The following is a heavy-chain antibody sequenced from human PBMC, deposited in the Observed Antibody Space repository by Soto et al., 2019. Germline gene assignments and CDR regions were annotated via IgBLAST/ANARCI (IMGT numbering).Heavy chain of an antibody. CDR2: IYYSGST. CDR3: ARLGGEDSYGSYWYFDL. J-gene: IGHJ2*01. V-gene: IGHV4-39*01. Sequence: PSETLSLTCTVSGGSISSSSYYWGWIRQPPGKGLEWIGSIYYSGSTYYNPSLKSRVTISVDTSKNQFSLKLSSVTAADTAVYYCARLGGEDSYGSYWYFDLWGRGTLVTVSS. CDR1: GGSISSSSYY. D-gene: IGHD5-18*01.